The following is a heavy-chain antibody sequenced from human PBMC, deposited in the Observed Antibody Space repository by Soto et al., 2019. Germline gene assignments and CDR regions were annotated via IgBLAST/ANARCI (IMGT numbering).Heavy chain of an antibody. CDR1: GFTFSSYS. J-gene: IGHJ4*02. D-gene: IGHD3-9*01. Sequence: GGSLRLSCAASGFTFSSYSMNWVRQAPGKGLEWVSSISSSSSYIYYADSVKGRFTISRDNAKNSLYLQMNSLRAEDTAVYYCASSPLYDILTGYYNVSDYWGQGTLVTSPQ. V-gene: IGHV3-21*01. CDR2: ISSSSSYI. CDR3: ASSPLYDILTGYYNVSDY.